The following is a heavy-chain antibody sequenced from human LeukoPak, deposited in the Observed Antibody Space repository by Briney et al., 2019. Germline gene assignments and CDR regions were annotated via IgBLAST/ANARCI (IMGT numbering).Heavy chain of an antibody. CDR3: ARGGCSSTSCHWFDP. V-gene: IGHV4-31*03. D-gene: IGHD2-2*01. Sequence: PSQTLSLTCTVSGGSISSGGYYWSWIRQHPGKGLEWFGYIYYSGSTYYNPSLKSRVTISVDTSKNQFSLKLSSVTAADTAVYYCARGGCSSTSCHWFDPWGQGTLVTVSS. CDR2: IYYSGST. CDR1: GGSISSGGYY. J-gene: IGHJ5*02.